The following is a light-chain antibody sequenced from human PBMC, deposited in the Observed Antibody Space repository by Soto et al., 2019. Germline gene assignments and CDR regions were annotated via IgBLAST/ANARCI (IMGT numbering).Light chain of an antibody. J-gene: IGLJ3*02. Sequence: QSVLTQPPSVSGAPGQSVTISCTGSSSNSGAGYDVHWYQQLPGTAPKLLIYHTSNRPSGVPDRFSGSKSDTSASLAITGLQAEDEADYYCQSYDTNLSGSVFGGGTKVTVL. CDR2: HTS. CDR1: SSNSGAGYD. V-gene: IGLV1-40*01. CDR3: QSYDTNLSGSV.